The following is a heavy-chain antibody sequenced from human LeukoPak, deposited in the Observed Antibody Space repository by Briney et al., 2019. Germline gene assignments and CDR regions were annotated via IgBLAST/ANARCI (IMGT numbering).Heavy chain of an antibody. CDR1: GGSMSSYY. CDR3: ARHRAVSILPDFDY. Sequence: SETLSLTCTVSGGSMSSYYWSWIRQPPGKGLEWIGYIYYSGSTTYNPSLKSRVTISVDTSKNQFSLKVSSVTAADTAVYYCARHRAVSILPDFDYWGQGTLVTVSS. V-gene: IGHV4-59*08. J-gene: IGHJ4*02. D-gene: IGHD2/OR15-2a*01. CDR2: IYYSGST.